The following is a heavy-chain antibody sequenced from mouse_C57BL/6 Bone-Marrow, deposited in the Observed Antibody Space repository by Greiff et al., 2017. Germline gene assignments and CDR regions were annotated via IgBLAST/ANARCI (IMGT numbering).Heavy chain of an antibody. V-gene: IGHV1-54*01. CDR3: ASSKIWDSWFAY. CDR2: INPGSGGT. CDR1: GYAFTNYL. Sequence: QVQLKESGAELVRPGTSVKVSCTASGYAFTNYLIEWVKQRPGQGLEWIGVINPGSGGTNYNEKFKGKATLTADKSSSTAYMQLSSLTSEDSAVYFCASSKIWDSWFAYWVQGTLVTVSA. J-gene: IGHJ3*01. D-gene: IGHD4-1*01.